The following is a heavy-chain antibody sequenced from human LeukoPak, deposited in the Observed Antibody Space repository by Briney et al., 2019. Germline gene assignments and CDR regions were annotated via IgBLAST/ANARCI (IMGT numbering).Heavy chain of an antibody. Sequence: PSETLSLTCTASGGSISSYYRSWIRQPPGKGLEWIGYICYSGSTKYYPSFKSRVTISVDTSKNQFALKLSAVTAADTAVYYCAGNYYDSSGDIWVDYWGQGTLVTVSS. V-gene: IGHV4-59*12. CDR3: AGNYYDSSGDIWVDY. CDR1: GGSISSYY. CDR2: ICYSGST. J-gene: IGHJ4*02. D-gene: IGHD3-22*01.